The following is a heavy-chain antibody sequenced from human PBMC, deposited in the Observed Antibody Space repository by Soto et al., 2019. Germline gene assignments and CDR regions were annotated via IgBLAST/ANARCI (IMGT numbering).Heavy chain of an antibody. CDR1: GGTFSSYA. CDR3: AGGEENWGCSGGSCWAFAFDI. CDR2: IIPIFGTA. V-gene: IGHV1-69*06. D-gene: IGHD2-15*01. J-gene: IGHJ3*02. Sequence: SVRVSCKXSGGTFSSYAISWVRQAPGQGLEWMGGIIPIFGTANYAQKFQGRVTITADKSTSTAYMELSSLRSEDTAVYYCAGGEENWGCSGGSCWAFAFDIWGQGTMVTVSS.